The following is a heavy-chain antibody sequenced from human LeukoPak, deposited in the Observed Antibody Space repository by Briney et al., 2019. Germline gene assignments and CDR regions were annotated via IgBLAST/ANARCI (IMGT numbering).Heavy chain of an antibody. V-gene: IGHV4-39*01. D-gene: IGHD3-22*01. J-gene: IGHJ4*02. Sequence: PSETLSLTCTVSGGSISSSSYYWGWIRQPPGKGLEWIGSIYYSGSTYYNPSLKSRVTISVDTSKNQFSLKLSSVTAADTAVYYCARHSSGYYHDLDYWGQGTLVTVSS. CDR3: ARHSSGYYHDLDY. CDR1: GGSISSSSYY. CDR2: IYYSGST.